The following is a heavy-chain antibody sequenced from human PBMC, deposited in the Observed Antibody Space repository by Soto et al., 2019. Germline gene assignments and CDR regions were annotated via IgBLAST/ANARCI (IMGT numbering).Heavy chain of an antibody. D-gene: IGHD5-12*01. J-gene: IGHJ4*02. V-gene: IGHV1-69*01. CDR2: IIPVFGTT. CDR3: AKGATGEAATTGPLDL. Sequence: QAQVVQSGPEVAKPGSSVKVSCKASEDIFGSSGFSWVRQAPGLGLEWMGGIIPVFGTTEYAEKFRGRVTISADDDKRSVYMELDSLTSDATAVYYCAKGATGEAATTGPLDLWGQGTLVTVSS. CDR1: EDIFGSSG.